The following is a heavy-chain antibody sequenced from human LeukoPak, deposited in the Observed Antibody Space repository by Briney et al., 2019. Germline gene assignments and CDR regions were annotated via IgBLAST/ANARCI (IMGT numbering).Heavy chain of an antibody. V-gene: IGHV4-39*01. CDR1: GGSISISSYY. CDR2: IYYSGST. D-gene: IGHD3-3*01. J-gene: IGHJ3*02. Sequence: SETLSLTCTVPGGSISISSYYWGWIRQPPGKGLEWIGSIYYSGSTYYNPSLKSRVTISVDTSKNQFSLKLSSVTAADTAVYYCARHVLRFLEWLLYVDDAFDIWGQGTMVTVSS. CDR3: ARHVLRFLEWLLYVDDAFDI.